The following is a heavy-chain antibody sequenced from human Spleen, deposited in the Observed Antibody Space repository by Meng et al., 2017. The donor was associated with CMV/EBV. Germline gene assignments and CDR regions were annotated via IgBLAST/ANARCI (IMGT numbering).Heavy chain of an antibody. V-gene: IGHV4-34*01. J-gene: IGHJ4*02. Sequence: QVQLQPWGAGLLKPSETLSLTCAVYGGSFSGYYWSWIRQPPGKGLEWIGEINHSGSTNYNPSLKSRVTISVDTSKNQFSLKLSSVTAADTAVYYCARGYSSSWYVDYWGQGTLVTVSS. CDR2: INHSGST. CDR3: ARGYSSSWYVDY. D-gene: IGHD6-13*01. CDR1: GGSFSGYY.